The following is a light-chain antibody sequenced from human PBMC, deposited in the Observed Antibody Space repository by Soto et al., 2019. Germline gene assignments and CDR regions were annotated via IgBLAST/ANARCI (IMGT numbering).Light chain of an antibody. J-gene: IGLJ3*02. CDR1: SSNIGTNT. V-gene: IGLV1-44*01. CDR3: AAWDGSLNVVL. Sequence: QSVLTQPPSASGTPGQRVTISCSGSSSNIGTNTVNWYQQFPRSAPKLLMYSSNQRPSGVPDRFSGSKSGTSASLAISGLQSEDEGDYYCAAWDGSLNVVLFGGGTKVTAL. CDR2: SSN.